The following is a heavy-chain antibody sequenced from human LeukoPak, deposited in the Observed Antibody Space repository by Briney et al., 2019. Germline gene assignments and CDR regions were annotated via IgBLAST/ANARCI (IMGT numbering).Heavy chain of an antibody. J-gene: IGHJ4*02. CDR1: GGSINNYY. V-gene: IGHV4-59*01. D-gene: IGHD1-26*01. Sequence: SETLSLTCTVSGGSINNYYWSWIRQPPGKGLEWIGSIYNSGSTSYNPSLKSRVTISLDTSKNQFSLRLSSVTAADTAVYYCARGATAWVHFDSWGQGTLVTVSS. CDR2: IYNSGST. CDR3: ARGATAWVHFDS.